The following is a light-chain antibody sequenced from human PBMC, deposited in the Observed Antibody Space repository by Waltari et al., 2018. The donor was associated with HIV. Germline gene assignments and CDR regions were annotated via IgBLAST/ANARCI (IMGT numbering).Light chain of an antibody. J-gene: IGKJ4*01. CDR2: EAA. V-gene: IGKV1-12*01. CDR3: QQANSFPHT. Sequence: IQMTQPPPSVSASVGDTVSITCRASQNIRTSSAWYQRGPGEAPSLLIYEAARLQGGVPSRFSGSGSGTSFILNIDKLQAEDFAMYYCQQANSFPHTFGGGT. CDR1: QNIRTS.